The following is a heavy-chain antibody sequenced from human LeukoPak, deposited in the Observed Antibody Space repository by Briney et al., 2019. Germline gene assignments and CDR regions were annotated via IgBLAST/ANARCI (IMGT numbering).Heavy chain of an antibody. V-gene: IGHV3-48*01. J-gene: IGHJ4*02. CDR1: GFTFSSHS. Sequence: GGSLRLSCAASGFTFSSHSMNWVRQAPGKGLEWVSYISSSSSTIYYADSVKGRFTISRDNAKNSLYLQMNSLRAEDTAVYYCARDNTVMDLDYWGQGTLVTVSS. CDR2: ISSSSSTI. D-gene: IGHD5-18*01. CDR3: ARDNTVMDLDY.